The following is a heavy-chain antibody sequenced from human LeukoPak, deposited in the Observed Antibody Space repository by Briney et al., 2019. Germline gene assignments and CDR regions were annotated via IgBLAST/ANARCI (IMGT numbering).Heavy chain of an antibody. J-gene: IGHJ5*02. CDR3: VRHIVVVSTPADWFDP. CDR2: IYYSGST. V-gene: IGHV4-39*01. CDR1: GGYISSSSYY. D-gene: IGHD2-21*01. Sequence: SETLSLTCTVSGGYISSSSYYWGWIRQPPGRGLEWIGSIYYSGSTYYNPSLKSRVTISVDTSKNQFSLKLSSVSAADTAVYYCVRHIVVVSTPADWFDPWGQGTLVTVSS.